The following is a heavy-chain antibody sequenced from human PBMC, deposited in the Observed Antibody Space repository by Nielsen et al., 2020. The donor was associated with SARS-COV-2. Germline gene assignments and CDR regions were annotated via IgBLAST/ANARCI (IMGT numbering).Heavy chain of an antibody. CDR2: IYYSRST. V-gene: IGHV4-39*07. CDR3: ARERLYYYGSGNLDS. Sequence: SETLSLTCTVSGGSISSSSYYWGWIRQPPGKGLDWIGSIYYSRSTYYNPSLKSRVTISVDTSKNQFSLKLSSVTAADTAVYYCARERLYYYGSGNLDSWGQGTLVTVSS. D-gene: IGHD3-10*01. J-gene: IGHJ5*01. CDR1: GGSISSSSYY.